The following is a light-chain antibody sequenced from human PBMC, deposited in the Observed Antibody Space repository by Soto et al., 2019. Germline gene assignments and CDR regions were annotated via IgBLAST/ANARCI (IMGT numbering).Light chain of an antibody. J-gene: IGKJ4*01. CDR3: QQLNSYPLT. V-gene: IGKV1-9*01. Sequence: IQLTQSPSSLSASVGDRVTITCRASQGISSYLAWYQQKPGKAPKLLIYAASTLQSGVPSRFSGSGSGTDFNLTISNLQPEDFATYYCQQLNSYPLTFGGGTKVEIK. CDR1: QGISSY. CDR2: AAS.